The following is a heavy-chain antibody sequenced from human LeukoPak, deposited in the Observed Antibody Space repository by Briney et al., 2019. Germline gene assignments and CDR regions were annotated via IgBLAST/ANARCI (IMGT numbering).Heavy chain of an antibody. CDR3: ARASRDDTAMATPFAY. V-gene: IGHV1-69*01. CDR2: ITPIFGTA. D-gene: IGHD5-18*01. CDR1: GGTFSKYG. Sequence: SVKVSCKASGGTFSKYGIKWVRQAPGQGLEWMGGITPIFGTAKYLQKFQGRVTITADESTSTAYMELSSLRFEDTAIYYCARASRDDTAMATPFAYWGQGTLVTVSS. J-gene: IGHJ4*02.